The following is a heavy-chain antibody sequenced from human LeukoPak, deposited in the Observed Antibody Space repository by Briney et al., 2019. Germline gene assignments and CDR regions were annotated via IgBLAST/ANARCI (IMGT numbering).Heavy chain of an antibody. J-gene: IGHJ5*02. Sequence: SETLSLTCSVSGGSISGYYWSWIRQPPGKGLEWIGYIYYSGTTIYNPSLKSRLTISLDTSKNQFSLNLSSVTAADTAVYYCSYDSSGYRPNWFDPWGQGTLVTVSS. D-gene: IGHD3-22*01. V-gene: IGHV4-59*08. CDR2: IYYSGTT. CDR3: SYDSSGYRPNWFDP. CDR1: GGSISGYY.